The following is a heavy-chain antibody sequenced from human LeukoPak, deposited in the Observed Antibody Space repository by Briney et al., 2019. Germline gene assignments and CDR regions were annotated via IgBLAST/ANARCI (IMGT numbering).Heavy chain of an antibody. V-gene: IGHV4-59*11. CDR1: GGSISDHH. Sequence: SETLSLTCSVSGGSISDHHWSWTRQSPGKGLEWIGYIYYTGSTNYNPSLKSRVSMSVARNQFSLNLRSVTAADSAVYYCTRLSRYCSSSSCRTSQYYFDYWGQGAPVTVSS. J-gene: IGHJ4*02. CDR3: TRLSRYCSSSSCRTSQYYFDY. D-gene: IGHD2-2*01. CDR2: IYYTGST.